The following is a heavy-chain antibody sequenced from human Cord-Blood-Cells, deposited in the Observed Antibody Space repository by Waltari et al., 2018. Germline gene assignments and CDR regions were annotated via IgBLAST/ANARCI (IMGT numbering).Heavy chain of an antibody. D-gene: IGHD4-17*01. V-gene: IGHV4-34*01. CDR1: GGSFSGYY. Sequence: QVQLQQWGAGLLKPSETLSLTCAVYGGSFSGYYWSWFRQPPGKGLEWIGEINHSGSTNYNPSLKSRVTISVDTSKNQFSLKLSSVTAADTAVYYCARGLGYGGNFDYWGQGTLVTVSS. CDR2: INHSGST. J-gene: IGHJ4*02. CDR3: ARGLGYGGNFDY.